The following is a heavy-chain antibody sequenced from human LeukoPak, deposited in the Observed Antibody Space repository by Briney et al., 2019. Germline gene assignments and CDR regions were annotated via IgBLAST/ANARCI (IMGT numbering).Heavy chain of an antibody. CDR2: INYSGDT. Sequence: PSETLSLTCIVSGGSISSHYWSWVRQTPGKGLEWIAYINYSGDTNYNPSLKSRVAISIDTSKNQFSLQLSSVTAADTAVYYCSRFGRSSSYYFDYWGQGTLVTVSS. D-gene: IGHD6-6*01. J-gene: IGHJ4*02. CDR1: GGSISSHY. V-gene: IGHV4-59*11. CDR3: SRFGRSSSYYFDY.